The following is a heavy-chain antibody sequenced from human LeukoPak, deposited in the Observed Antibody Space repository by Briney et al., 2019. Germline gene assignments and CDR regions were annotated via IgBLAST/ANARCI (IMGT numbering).Heavy chain of an antibody. V-gene: IGHV3-7*03. D-gene: IGHD5-24*01. J-gene: IGHJ4*02. CDR1: GFTFSTYL. CDR3: ARREMATITISY. CDR2: IKQDGSEK. Sequence: GGSLRLSCAASGFTFSTYLMSWVRQAPGKGPEWVANIKQDGSEKYYVDSVKGRFTISRDNAKNSLYLQMNSLRAEDTAVYYCARREMATITISYWGQGTLVTVSS.